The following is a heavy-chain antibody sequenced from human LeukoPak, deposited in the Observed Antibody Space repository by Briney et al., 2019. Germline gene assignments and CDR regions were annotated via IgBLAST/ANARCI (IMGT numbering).Heavy chain of an antibody. V-gene: IGHV5-51*01. D-gene: IGHD5-18*01. J-gene: IGHJ4*02. Sequence: GESLKISCKGSGYSFTSYWIGWVRQMPGKGLEWMEIIYPGDSDTRYSPSFQGQVTISADKSISTAYLQWRSLKASDTAMYYCARRGYSYGYPLEYWGQGTLVTVSS. CDR2: IYPGDSDT. CDR1: GYSFTSYW. CDR3: ARRGYSYGYPLEY.